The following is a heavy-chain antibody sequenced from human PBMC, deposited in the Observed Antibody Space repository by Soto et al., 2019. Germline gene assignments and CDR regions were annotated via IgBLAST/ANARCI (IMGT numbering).Heavy chain of an antibody. Sequence: QMQLVQSGAEARKPGASVKVSCKTSGYTFTGYYLNWVRPAPGRGLEWVGWINPKTGDTNNAQKFQGRVTMTTDTSISTGYMEVGGLKSDDTAVYYCVTGDHLVRWGQGTRVTVSS. V-gene: IGHV1-2*02. J-gene: IGHJ4*02. CDR2: INPKTGDT. CDR3: VTGDHLVR. D-gene: IGHD6-6*01. CDR1: GYTFTGYY.